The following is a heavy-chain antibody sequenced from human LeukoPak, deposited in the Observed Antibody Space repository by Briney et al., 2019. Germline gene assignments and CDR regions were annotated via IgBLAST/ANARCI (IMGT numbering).Heavy chain of an antibody. CDR3: AKGLAYYDILTGDG. V-gene: IGHV3-30*02. D-gene: IGHD3-9*01. J-gene: IGHJ4*02. Sequence: GGTLRLSCAASGFTFSSYGMSWVRQAPGKGLEWVAFIRYDGSNKYYADSVKGRFTISRDNSKNTLYLQMNSLRAEDTAVYYCAKGLAYYDILTGDGWGQGTLVTVSS. CDR1: GFTFSSYG. CDR2: IRYDGSNK.